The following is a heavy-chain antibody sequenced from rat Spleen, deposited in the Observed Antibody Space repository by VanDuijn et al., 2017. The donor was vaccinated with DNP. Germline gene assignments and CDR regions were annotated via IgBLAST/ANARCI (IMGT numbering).Heavy chain of an antibody. Sequence: QVQLKESGPGLVKPSETLSLTCTVSGFSLTSYHVSWVRQPPGKGLEWIGAIWSGGSTDYNSALKSRLSISRDTSKSQVFLKMNSLQTDDTGTYYCTREQGVYGVMDAWGQGASVTVSS. D-gene: IGHD1-11*01. J-gene: IGHJ4*01. CDR2: IWSGGST. CDR3: TREQGVYGVMDA. V-gene: IGHV2-15*01. CDR1: GFSLTSYH.